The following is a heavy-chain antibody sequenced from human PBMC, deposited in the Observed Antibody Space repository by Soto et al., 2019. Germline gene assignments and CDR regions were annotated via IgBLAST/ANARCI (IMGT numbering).Heavy chain of an antibody. CDR2: IHGGGST. V-gene: IGHV4-31*03. CDR3: VRGNDKADSSFWFY. Sequence: SETLSRTCSVSDGSLSTGGYYWTWIRQPPGKGLEWIGFIHGGGSTLYSPSLKSRLTISTETSERQFSLRLSSVTAADTAVYYCVRGNDKADSSFWFYWGQGIPVTVSS. CDR1: DGSLSTGGYY. D-gene: IGHD6-13*01. J-gene: IGHJ4*01.